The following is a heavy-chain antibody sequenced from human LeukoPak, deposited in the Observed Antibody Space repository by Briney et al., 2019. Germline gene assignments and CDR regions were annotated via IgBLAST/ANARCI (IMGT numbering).Heavy chain of an antibody. CDR2: IKSKTDGGTT. V-gene: IGHV3-15*01. J-gene: IGHJ4*02. CDR3: TTDFGYIGAVSTVFFY. D-gene: IGHD5/OR15-5a*01. CDR1: GFTFSNAW. Sequence: RTGGSLRLSCAASGFTFSNAWMSWVRQAPGKGLEWVGRIKSKTDGGTTDYAAPVKGRFTISRDDSKNTLYLQMNSLKTEDTAVYYCTTDFGYIGAVSTVFFYCGQGTLVTVSS.